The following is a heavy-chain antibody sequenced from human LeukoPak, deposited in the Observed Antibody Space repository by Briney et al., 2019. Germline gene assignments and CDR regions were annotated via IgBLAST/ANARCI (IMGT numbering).Heavy chain of an antibody. CDR1: GFTFSDYY. D-gene: IGHD3-10*01. Sequence: GGSLRLSCAASGFTFSDYYMSWIRQAPGKGLEWVSYISSSGSTIYYADSVKGRFTISRDNAKNSLYLQMNSLRAEDTAVYYCPREGYYGSGSYLDPWGQGTLVTVSS. V-gene: IGHV3-11*01. J-gene: IGHJ5*02. CDR2: ISSSGSTI. CDR3: PREGYYGSGSYLDP.